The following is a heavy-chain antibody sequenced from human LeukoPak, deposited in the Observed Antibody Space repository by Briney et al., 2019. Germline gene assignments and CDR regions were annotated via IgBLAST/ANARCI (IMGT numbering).Heavy chain of an antibody. J-gene: IGHJ5*02. D-gene: IGHD6-19*01. V-gene: IGHV4-34*01. CDR2: INHSGST. CDR3: ARGSSGWYTEFNWFDP. Sequence: PSETLSLTCAVYGGSFSGYYWSWIRQPPGKGLEWIGEINHSGSTNYNPSLKSRVTISVDTSKNQFSPKLSSVTAADTAVYYCARGSSGWYTEFNWFDPWGQGTLVTVSS. CDR1: GGSFSGYY.